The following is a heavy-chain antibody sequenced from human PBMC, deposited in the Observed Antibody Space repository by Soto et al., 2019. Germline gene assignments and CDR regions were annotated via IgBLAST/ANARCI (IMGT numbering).Heavy chain of an antibody. D-gene: IGHD2-15*01. J-gene: IGHJ6*03. CDR1: GYTFTSYG. CDR3: ARAWHCSGGSCYSYYYSYMDV. V-gene: IGHV1-18*01. Sequence: QVQLVQAGAEVKKPGASVKVSCKASGYTFTSYGISWVRQAPGQGLEWMGWVSAYNGNTNYEQKVQGRVTMTTDTSTSTAYMELRSLRSGDTPVYYCARAWHCSGGSCYSYYYSYMDVWGKGTTVTVSS. CDR2: VSAYNGNT.